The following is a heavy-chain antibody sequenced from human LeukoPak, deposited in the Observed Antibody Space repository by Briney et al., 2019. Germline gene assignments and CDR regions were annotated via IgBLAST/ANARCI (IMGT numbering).Heavy chain of an antibody. CDR2: IRSDGGDA. V-gene: IGHV3-74*01. CDR1: GFTFSRYW. Sequence: PGGSLRLSCAVSGFTFSRYWMHWVRQAPGKGLVWVSGIRSDGGDAAYADSVKGRFTISRDNAKNSLYLQMNSLRAEDTAVYYCARDRKLRYFDWLKYYYYGMDVWGQGTTVTVSS. D-gene: IGHD3-9*01. CDR3: ARDRKLRYFDWLKYYYYGMDV. J-gene: IGHJ6*02.